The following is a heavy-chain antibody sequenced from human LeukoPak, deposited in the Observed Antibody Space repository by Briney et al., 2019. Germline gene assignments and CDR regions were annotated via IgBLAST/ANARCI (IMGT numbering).Heavy chain of an antibody. Sequence: SETLSLTCALYGGSFSGYYWSWIRQPPGKGLEWIGEINHSGSTNYNPSLKSRVTISIDTSKNQFSLKLSSVTAADTAVYYCARGGGYDFWSGSNYYYYYMEVWDKGTTVTVSS. V-gene: IGHV4-34*01. CDR3: ARGGGYDFWSGSNYYYYYMEV. J-gene: IGHJ6*03. D-gene: IGHD3-3*01. CDR2: INHSGST. CDR1: GGSFSGYY.